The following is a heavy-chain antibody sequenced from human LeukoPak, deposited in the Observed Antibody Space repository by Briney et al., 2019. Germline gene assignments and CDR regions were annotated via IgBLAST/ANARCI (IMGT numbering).Heavy chain of an antibody. CDR3: TTFLILEWLLYDY. CDR1: GFTFSNAW. Sequence: GGSLRLSCAASGFTFSNAWMSWVRQAPGKGLEWFGRIKSKTDGGTTDYAAPVKGRFTISRDDSKNTLYLQMNSLKTEDTAVYYCTTFLILEWLLYDYWGQGTLVTVSS. CDR2: IKSKTDGGTT. V-gene: IGHV3-15*01. J-gene: IGHJ4*02. D-gene: IGHD3-3*01.